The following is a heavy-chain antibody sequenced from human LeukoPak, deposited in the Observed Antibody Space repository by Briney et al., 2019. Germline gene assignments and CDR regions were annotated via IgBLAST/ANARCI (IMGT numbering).Heavy chain of an antibody. V-gene: IGHV4-34*01. CDR1: GFTFSTYS. CDR3: ARLVRWLQFSGPDY. J-gene: IGHJ4*02. CDR2: INHSGST. Sequence: GSLRLSCAASGFTFSTYSMNWIRQPPGKGLEWIGEINHSGSTNYNPSLKSRVTISVDTSKNQFSLKLSSVTAADTAVYYCARLVRWLQFSGPDYWGQGTLVTVSS. D-gene: IGHD5-24*01.